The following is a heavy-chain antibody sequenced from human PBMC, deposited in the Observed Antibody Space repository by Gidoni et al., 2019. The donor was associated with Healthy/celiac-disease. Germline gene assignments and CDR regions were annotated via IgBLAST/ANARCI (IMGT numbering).Heavy chain of an antibody. Sequence: EVQLVESGGGLVQPGRSLRLSCAASGFNYDDYAMHWVRQAPGKGLEWVSGISWNSGSIGYADSVKGRFTISRDNAKNSLYLQMNSLRAEDTALYYCAKDIGSPYYDFLSGSDYWGQGTLVTVSS. CDR2: ISWNSGSI. D-gene: IGHD3-3*01. V-gene: IGHV3-9*01. J-gene: IGHJ4*02. CDR3: AKDIGSPYYDFLSGSDY. CDR1: GFNYDDYA.